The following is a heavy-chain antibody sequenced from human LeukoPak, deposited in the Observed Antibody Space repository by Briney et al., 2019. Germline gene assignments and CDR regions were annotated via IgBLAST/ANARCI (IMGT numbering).Heavy chain of an antibody. Sequence: GGSLRLSCTGSGFTFGDYAMSWFRQAPGKGLEWVGFIRSKAYGGTTEYAASVKGRFTISRDDSKSIAYLQMNSLKTEDTAVYYCTRDSSSGWYYFDFWGQGTLVTVSS. D-gene: IGHD6-19*01. J-gene: IGHJ4*02. CDR3: TRDSSSGWYYFDF. V-gene: IGHV3-49*03. CDR2: IRSKAYGGTT. CDR1: GFTFGDYA.